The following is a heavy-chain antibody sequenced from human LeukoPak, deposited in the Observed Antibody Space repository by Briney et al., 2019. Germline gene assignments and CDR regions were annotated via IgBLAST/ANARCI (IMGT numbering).Heavy chain of an antibody. CDR2: IYHSGST. Sequence: SETLSLTCAVSGGSISSSNWWSWVRQPPGKGLEWIGEIYHSGSTNYNPSLKSRVTISVDKSKNQFSLKLSSVTAADTAVYYCAKGGERSTVTRSYYFDCWGQGTLVTVSS. D-gene: IGHD4-17*01. CDR1: GGSISSSNW. CDR3: AKGGERSTVTRSYYFDC. J-gene: IGHJ4*02. V-gene: IGHV4-4*02.